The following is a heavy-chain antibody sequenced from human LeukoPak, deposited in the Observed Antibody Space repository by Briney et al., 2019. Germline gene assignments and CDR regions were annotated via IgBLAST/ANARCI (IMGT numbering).Heavy chain of an antibody. CDR3: ARQRGCGSYWYFDL. D-gene: IGHD3-10*01. V-gene: IGHV1-8*03. CDR1: GYTFTSYE. CDR2: ITLNNGNT. J-gene: IGHJ2*01. Sequence: PSVKLSCKAAGYTFTSYEINWVRQAPGLAPEWRRWITLNNGNTGYAQKFQGRVTITRSTYISTVYLELSSLKSEDTAVYYCARQRGCGSYWYFDLWGRGTLIAVSS.